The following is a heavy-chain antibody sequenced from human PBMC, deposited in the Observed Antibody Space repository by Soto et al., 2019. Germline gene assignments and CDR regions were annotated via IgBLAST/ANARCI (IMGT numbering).Heavy chain of an antibody. CDR2: ITGSGANP. J-gene: IGHJ4*02. D-gene: IGHD3-10*01. Sequence: GGSLRLPCAASGFTFTSYAMRWVRQAPGQGLEGVAAITGSGANPYFEDSPKDRLTIFRDHSEKTLFLQMNGLRAEDTAVYYCAAQLVGSGYFDYWGQETLVTVSS. V-gene: IGHV3-23*01. CDR3: AAQLVGSGYFDY. CDR1: GFTFTSYA.